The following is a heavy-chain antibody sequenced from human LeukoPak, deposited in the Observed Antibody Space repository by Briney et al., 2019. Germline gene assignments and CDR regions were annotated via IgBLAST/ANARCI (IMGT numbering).Heavy chain of an antibody. CDR3: VRQFAS. J-gene: IGHJ4*02. CDR2: VSGSGSTV. CDR1: GFTFSDHI. Sequence: GGSLRLSCTASGFTFSDHIMNWVRQLPGKRLEWVAYVSGSGSTVYYADSVKGRFTISRDNGKSSLYLQMNSLRVEDTALYYCVRQFASWGQGTLVTVSS. V-gene: IGHV3-48*01.